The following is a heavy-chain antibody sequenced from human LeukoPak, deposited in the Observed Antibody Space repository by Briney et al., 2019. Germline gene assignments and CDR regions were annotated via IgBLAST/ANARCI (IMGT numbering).Heavy chain of an antibody. J-gene: IGHJ2*01. CDR2: INPITGST. V-gene: IGHV1-46*01. CDR1: GYTFTSHS. D-gene: IGHD3-10*01. CDR3: ARDTIWGRGSYLDV. Sequence: ASVKVSCKASGYTFTSHSIHWVRQAPGEGLEWMGIINPITGSTNYAQKFQGTVTMTRDTSTSTVYIDLRSLRSEDTAVYYCARDTIWGRGSYLDVWGRGTLVTVSS.